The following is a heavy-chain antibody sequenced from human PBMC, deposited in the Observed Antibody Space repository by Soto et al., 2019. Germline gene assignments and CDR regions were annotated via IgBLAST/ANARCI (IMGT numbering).Heavy chain of an antibody. V-gene: IGHV4-31*03. CDR1: GGSILNGGNF. Sequence: SETLYLTCTVSGGSILNGGNFLTWIRQQPGKGLSVLGRIFFSGNRHYNPALKSRLTFSLDTAKNQLSLKLTSVTAADTAIYYCARDNYRGMLDFSGPGTLVTVSS. CDR2: IFFSGNR. J-gene: IGHJ4*02. CDR3: ARDNYRGMLDF. D-gene: IGHD2-8*01.